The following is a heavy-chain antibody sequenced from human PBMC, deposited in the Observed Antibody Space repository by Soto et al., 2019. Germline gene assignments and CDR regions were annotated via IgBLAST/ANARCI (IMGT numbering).Heavy chain of an antibody. J-gene: IGHJ6*02. Sequence: GESVKISGKGSGYSFTIYWISWVLQMPGKGLEWMGRIDPSDSYTNYSPSFQGHVTISADKSISTAYLQWSSLKASDTAMYYCATTKRADFWSGYTDGMDVWGQGTTVTVSS. CDR1: GYSFTIYW. D-gene: IGHD3-3*01. CDR2: IDPSDSYT. V-gene: IGHV5-10-1*01. CDR3: ATTKRADFWSGYTDGMDV.